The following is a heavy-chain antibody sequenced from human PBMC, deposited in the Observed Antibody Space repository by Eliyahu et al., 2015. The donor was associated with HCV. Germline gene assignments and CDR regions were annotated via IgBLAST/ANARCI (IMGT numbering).Heavy chain of an antibody. D-gene: IGHD3-10*01. V-gene: IGHV3-15*01. CDR2: IKSKTDGGTT. CDR1: GFTFXKAW. CDR3: TTGAPGGFDYYLDV. J-gene: IGHJ6*03. Sequence: EVQLVESGGGLVKPGGSLRLSCAASGFTFXKAWMSXVRQAPGKGLGGGGRIKSKTDGGTTDYTAPVKGRFTISRDDSKSTLYLQMNSLKTEDTAVYYCTTGAPGGFDYYLDVWGQGTTVTVSS.